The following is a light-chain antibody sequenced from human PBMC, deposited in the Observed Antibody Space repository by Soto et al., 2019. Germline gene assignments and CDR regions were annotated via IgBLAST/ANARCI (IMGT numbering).Light chain of an antibody. Sequence: EIVLTQSPATLSLSPGERATLSCRASQNIRNHLAWYQQKPGQAPRLLIFEASKRATGIPARFSGSGSGTDFTLTISSLEPEDFAVYYCQQRDTWPPFTFGPGTKVDIK. J-gene: IGKJ3*01. V-gene: IGKV3-11*01. CDR2: EAS. CDR3: QQRDTWPPFT. CDR1: QNIRNH.